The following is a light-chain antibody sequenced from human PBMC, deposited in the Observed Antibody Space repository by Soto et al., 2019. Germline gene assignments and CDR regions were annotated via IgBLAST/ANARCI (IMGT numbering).Light chain of an antibody. V-gene: IGLV2-8*01. CDR3: SSYAGSNSYV. Sequence: QSALTQPPSASGSPGQSVTISCTGTSSDVGGYNYVSWYQQHPGKAPKLMIYEVTKRPSGVPDRFSGSKSGNTSSLTVSGLQAEDEPNYYCSSYAGSNSYVCGTGTKVTVL. CDR2: EVT. J-gene: IGLJ1*01. CDR1: SSDVGGYNY.